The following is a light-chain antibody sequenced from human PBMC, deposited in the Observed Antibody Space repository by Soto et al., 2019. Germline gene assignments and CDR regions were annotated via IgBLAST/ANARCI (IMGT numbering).Light chain of an antibody. CDR3: SSYTSSSTLEGV. CDR2: EVS. J-gene: IGLJ2*01. Sequence: QSALTQPPSASGSPGQSVTISCTGTSSDIGGYNYVSWYQQHPGKAPKLMIYEVSNRPSGVSNRFSGSKSGNTASLTISGLQAEDEGDYNCSSYTSSSTLEGVFGGGTKLTVL. V-gene: IGLV2-14*01. CDR1: SSDIGGYNY.